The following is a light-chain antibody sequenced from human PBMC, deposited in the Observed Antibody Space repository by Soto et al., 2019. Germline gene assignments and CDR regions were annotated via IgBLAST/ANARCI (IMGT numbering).Light chain of an antibody. V-gene: IGKV1-9*01. CDR2: AAS. Sequence: VESVTITCRASQVISTSLAWYQVKPGKAPKLLIYAASTLESGVPSRCSATVSGTEFSLTITSLQPEDVETYYCQQLFDYPITFGQGTRLEIK. CDR1: QVISTS. J-gene: IGKJ5*01. CDR3: QQLFDYPIT.